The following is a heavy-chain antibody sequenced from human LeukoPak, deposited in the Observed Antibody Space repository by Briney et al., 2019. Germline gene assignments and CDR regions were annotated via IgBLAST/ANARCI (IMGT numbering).Heavy chain of an antibody. Sequence: GGSLRLSCAASGFTFSSYAMSWVRQAPGEGLEWVSAISGSGGSTYYADSVKGRFTISRDNSKNTLYLQMNSLRAEDTAVYYCAKSNYYDSSGYYTLGLGYFDYWGQGTLVTVSS. J-gene: IGHJ4*02. CDR3: AKSNYYDSSGYYTLGLGYFDY. V-gene: IGHV3-23*01. D-gene: IGHD3-22*01. CDR2: ISGSGGST. CDR1: GFTFSSYA.